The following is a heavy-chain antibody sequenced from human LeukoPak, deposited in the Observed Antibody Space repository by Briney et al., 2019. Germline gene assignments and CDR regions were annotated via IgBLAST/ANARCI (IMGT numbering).Heavy chain of an antibody. V-gene: IGHV3-23*01. CDR3: AKRGVVIRVILVGFHKEAYYFDS. CDR1: GITLSNYG. J-gene: IGHJ4*02. D-gene: IGHD3-22*01. CDR2: ISDRGSRT. Sequence: PGGSLRLSCAVSGITLSNYGMSWVRQAPGKGPEWVAGISDRGSRTNYADSVKGRFTISTDHPKNTLYLQMNSLRAEDTAVYFCAKRGVVIRVILVGFHKEAYYFDSWGQGALVTVSS.